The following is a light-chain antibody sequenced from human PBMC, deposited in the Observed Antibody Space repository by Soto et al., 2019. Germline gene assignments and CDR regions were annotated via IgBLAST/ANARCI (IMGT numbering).Light chain of an antibody. CDR1: QTISSW. Sequence: DIQMTQSPSTLSGSVGDRVTITCRASQTISSWLAWYQQKPGKAPKLLIYKASTLKSGVPSRFSGSGSGTEFTLTISSLQPDDFATYYCQHYNRLITFGQGTRLEI. J-gene: IGKJ5*01. CDR2: KAS. V-gene: IGKV1-5*03. CDR3: QHYNRLIT.